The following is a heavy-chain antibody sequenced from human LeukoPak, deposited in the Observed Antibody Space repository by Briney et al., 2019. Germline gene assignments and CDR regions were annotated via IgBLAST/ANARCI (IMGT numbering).Heavy chain of an antibody. Sequence: GASVKVSCKASGYTFANYYIHLVRQAPGQGLEWMGLINPSGGSTNYAQKFQGRVTTTRDTSTSTVYMELSSLRSEDTAVYYCARKFLGSRGYYFDYWGQGTLVTVSS. V-gene: IGHV1-46*01. CDR3: ARKFLGSRGYYFDY. CDR1: GYTFANYY. D-gene: IGHD2-15*01. CDR2: INPSGGST. J-gene: IGHJ4*02.